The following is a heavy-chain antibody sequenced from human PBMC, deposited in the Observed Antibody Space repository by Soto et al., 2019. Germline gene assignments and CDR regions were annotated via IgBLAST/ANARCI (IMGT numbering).Heavy chain of an antibody. Sequence: GGSLRLSCAASGFTVSSNYMSWVRQAPGKGLEWVSVIYSGGGTYYADSVKGRFTISRDNSKNTLYLQMNSLRAEDTAVYYCARDSAVTTFSSKYYMDVWGKGTTVTVSS. D-gene: IGHD4-4*01. CDR1: GFTVSSNY. V-gene: IGHV3-66*01. CDR2: IYSGGGT. J-gene: IGHJ6*03. CDR3: ARDSAVTTFSSKYYMDV.